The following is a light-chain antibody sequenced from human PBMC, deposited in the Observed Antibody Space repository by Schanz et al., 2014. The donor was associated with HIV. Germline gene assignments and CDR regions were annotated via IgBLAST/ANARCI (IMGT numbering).Light chain of an antibody. V-gene: IGKV3D-20*02. Sequence: EVVLTQSPGTLSLSPGERATLSCRPSQSVRYLAWYQKKPGQAPRLLIYGASSRATGIPDRFSGSGSGTDFTLTISRLEPEDFAMYYCQQRSNRPPIYTFGQGTKLEIK. CDR1: QSVRY. CDR3: QQRSNRPPIYT. J-gene: IGKJ2*01. CDR2: GAS.